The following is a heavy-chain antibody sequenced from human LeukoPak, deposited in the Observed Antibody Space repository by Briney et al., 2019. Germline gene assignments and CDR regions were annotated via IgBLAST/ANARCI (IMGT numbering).Heavy chain of an antibody. D-gene: IGHD6-19*01. V-gene: IGHV3-23*01. CDR1: GFTFSSYA. CDR2: ISGSGGST. J-gene: IGHJ6*03. Sequence: GGSLRLSCAASGFTFSSYAMSWVRQAPGKGLEWVSAISGSGGSTYYADSVKGRFTISRDNSKNTLYLQMNSLRAEDTAVYYCAKTLRSAYSSGWYSYYYMDVWGKGTTVTVSS. CDR3: AKTLRSAYSSGWYSYYYMDV.